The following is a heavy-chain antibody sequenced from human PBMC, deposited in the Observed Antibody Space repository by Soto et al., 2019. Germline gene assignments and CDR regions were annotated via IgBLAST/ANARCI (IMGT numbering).Heavy chain of an antibody. Sequence: PGGSLRLSCAASGFTFSSYAMSWVRQAPGKGLEWVSAISGSGGSTYYADSVKGRFTISRDNSKNTLYLQMNSLRAEDTAVYYCAKRSTSGAVTNYYYYGMDVWGQGTTVTVSS. CDR3: AKRSTSGAVTNYYYYGMDV. D-gene: IGHD4-17*01. CDR2: ISGSGGST. CDR1: GFTFSSYA. J-gene: IGHJ6*02. V-gene: IGHV3-23*01.